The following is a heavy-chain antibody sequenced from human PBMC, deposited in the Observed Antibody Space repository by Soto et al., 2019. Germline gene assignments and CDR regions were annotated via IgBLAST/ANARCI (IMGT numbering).Heavy chain of an antibody. CDR3: AQRTSTVTWWFDP. J-gene: IGHJ5*02. V-gene: IGHV2-5*02. Sequence: QITLKESDPPLVKPTQTLTLTCTFSGFSLTTSGVGVGWIRQPPGKALEWLAIIYWDDDKRYSPSLKSRVTISKDTSKNQVVLTMTNMDPADPATYFCAQRTSTVTWWFDPWGQGTLFTVSS. CDR1: GFSLTTSGVG. CDR2: IYWDDDK. D-gene: IGHD4-17*01.